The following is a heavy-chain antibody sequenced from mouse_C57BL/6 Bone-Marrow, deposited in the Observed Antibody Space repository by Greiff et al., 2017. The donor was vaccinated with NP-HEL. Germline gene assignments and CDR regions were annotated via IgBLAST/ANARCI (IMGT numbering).Heavy chain of an antibody. CDR1: GFTFSDYG. CDR2: ISSGSSTI. D-gene: IGHD1-1*01. V-gene: IGHV5-17*01. J-gene: IGHJ4*01. Sequence: EVKLVESGGGLVKPGGSLKLSCAASGFTFSDYGMHWVRQAPEKGLEWVAYISSGSSTIYYADTVKGRFTISRDNAKNTLFLQMTSLRSEDTAMYYCARRNTVVRDYAMDYWGQGTSVTVSS. CDR3: ARRNTVVRDYAMDY.